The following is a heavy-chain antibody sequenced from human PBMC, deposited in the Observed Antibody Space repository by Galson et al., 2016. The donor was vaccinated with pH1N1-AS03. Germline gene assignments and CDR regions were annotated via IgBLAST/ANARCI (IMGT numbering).Heavy chain of an antibody. Sequence: SLRLSCAASGFTFGSFTMNWVRQAPGKGLEWVSSISLTSTYIYFADSVKGRFTISRDNAKNSLYLQMNSLRAEDTAVYYCARNEGYSGYGYYYGLDVWGQGTTVTVSS. CDR1: GFTFGSFT. CDR3: ARNEGYSGYGYYYGLDV. V-gene: IGHV3-21*01. D-gene: IGHD5-12*01. CDR2: ISLTSTYI. J-gene: IGHJ6*02.